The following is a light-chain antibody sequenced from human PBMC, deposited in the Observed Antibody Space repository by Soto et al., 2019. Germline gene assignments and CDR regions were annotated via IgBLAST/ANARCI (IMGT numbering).Light chain of an antibody. J-gene: IGKJ1*01. Sequence: DIQMTQSPSSLSASVGDRVTITCRASQSISGYLNWYQQKPGKAPKLLIYAASSLQSGVPSRFSGSGSGTDFTLTISSLQPEDFATYYCQQSYSTFRTFGQGTKVEI. CDR2: AAS. CDR1: QSISGY. CDR3: QQSYSTFRT. V-gene: IGKV1-39*01.